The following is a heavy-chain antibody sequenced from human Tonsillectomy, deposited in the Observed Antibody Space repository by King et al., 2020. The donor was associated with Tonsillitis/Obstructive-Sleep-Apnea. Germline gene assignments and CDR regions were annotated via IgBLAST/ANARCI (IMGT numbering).Heavy chain of an antibody. Sequence: QLVQSGAEVKKPGASVKVSCKASGYTFSGYFLHWVRQAPGQGLEWMGRIDPRTGGTHDAQKFQGRGTLTRDTSVSTVYMELSSLRSDDTAVYYCARDEVFSGSSSLGLVPWGQGPLVIVSS. CDR3: ARDEVFSGSSSLGLVP. J-gene: IGHJ5*02. CDR1: GYTFSGYF. D-gene: IGHD3-22*01. V-gene: IGHV1-2*06. CDR2: IDPRTGGT.